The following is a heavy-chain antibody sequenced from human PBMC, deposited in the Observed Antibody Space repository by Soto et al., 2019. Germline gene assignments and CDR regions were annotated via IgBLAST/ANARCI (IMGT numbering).Heavy chain of an antibody. D-gene: IGHD5-18*01. CDR3: ASCGYSDGWDAFDI. J-gene: IGHJ3*02. Sequence: QVQLVQSGAEVKKPGSSVKVSCKASGGTFSSYAISWVRQAPGQGLEWLGGIIPIFGTANYAQKFQGRVTITADESTSTAYMELSSLRSEDTAVYYCASCGYSDGWDAFDIWGQGTMVTVSS. CDR1: GGTFSSYA. V-gene: IGHV1-69*01. CDR2: IIPIFGTA.